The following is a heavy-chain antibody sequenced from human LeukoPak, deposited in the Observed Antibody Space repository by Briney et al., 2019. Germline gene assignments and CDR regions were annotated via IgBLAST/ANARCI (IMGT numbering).Heavy chain of an antibody. D-gene: IGHD3-22*01. CDR2: IYYSGST. J-gene: IGHJ4*02. CDR3: AREAAGYYDSSGYLDY. Sequence: SETLSLTCAVYGGSFSDYYWGWIRQPPGKGLEWIGSIYYSGSTYYNPSLKSRVTISVDTSKNQFSLKLSSVTAADTAVYYCAREAAGYYDSSGYLDYWGQGTLVTVSS. V-gene: IGHV4-34*01. CDR1: GGSFSDYY.